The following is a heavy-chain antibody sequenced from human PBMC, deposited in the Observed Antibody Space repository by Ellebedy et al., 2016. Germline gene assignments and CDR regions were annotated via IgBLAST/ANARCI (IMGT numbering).Heavy chain of an antibody. Sequence: SETLSLTCTVSGGSISSSSYYWGWIRQPPGKGLEWIGSIYYSGSTYYNPSLKSRVTISVDTSKNQFSLKLSSVTAADTAVYYCASVRVAGNGVDYWGQGTLVTVSS. CDR2: IYYSGST. CDR1: GGSISSSSYY. V-gene: IGHV4-39*07. CDR3: ASVRVAGNGVDY. D-gene: IGHD6-19*01. J-gene: IGHJ4*02.